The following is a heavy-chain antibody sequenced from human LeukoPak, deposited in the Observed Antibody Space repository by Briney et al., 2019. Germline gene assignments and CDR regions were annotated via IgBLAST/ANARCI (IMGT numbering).Heavy chain of an antibody. Sequence: GGSLRLSCAASGFTFSSYGMHWVRQAPGKGLEWVAVIWYDGSNKYYADSVKGRFTISRDNSKNTLYLQMNSLRAEDTAVYYCARDSGSPGRFDPWGQGTLVTVSS. V-gene: IGHV3-33*01. CDR3: ARDSGSPGRFDP. D-gene: IGHD1-26*01. J-gene: IGHJ5*02. CDR1: GFTFSSYG. CDR2: IWYDGSNK.